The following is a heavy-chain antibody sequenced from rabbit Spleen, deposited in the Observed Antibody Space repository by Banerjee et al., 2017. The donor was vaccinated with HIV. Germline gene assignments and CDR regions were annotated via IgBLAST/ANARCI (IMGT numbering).Heavy chain of an antibody. CDR1: GFSFSNKAV. J-gene: IGHJ4*01. CDR3: ARAGEGGDGYLNL. CDR2: INTWSGRP. D-gene: IGHD5-1*01. V-gene: IGHV1S45*01. Sequence: QEQLVESGGGLVKPEGSLKLSCTASGFSFSNKAVMCWVRQAPGKGLKWIACINTWSGRPVYANWAKGRFTMSKTSSTTVTLQMTSLTVADTATYFCARAGEGGDGYLNLWGPGTLVTVS.